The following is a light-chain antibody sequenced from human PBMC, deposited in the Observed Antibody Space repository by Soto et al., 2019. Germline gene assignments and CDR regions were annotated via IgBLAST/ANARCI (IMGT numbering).Light chain of an antibody. V-gene: IGKV3-15*01. J-gene: IGKJ1*01. CDR1: QTVSSN. CDR3: QQYNYWPLT. CDR2: DAS. Sequence: EIVMTQSPATLSVSPGEGATLSCRASQTVSSNLAWFQQRPGQAPRLLIFDASTRATGIPDRFSGSGSGTEFTLTIRSLQSEDFALYYCQQYNYWPLTFGQGTKV.